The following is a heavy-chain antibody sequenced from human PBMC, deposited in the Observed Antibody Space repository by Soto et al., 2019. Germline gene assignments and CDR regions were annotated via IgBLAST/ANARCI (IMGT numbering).Heavy chain of an antibody. CDR2: TYYRSKWYN. J-gene: IGHJ4*02. CDR3: AREAYLFRGVIIDYFDY. V-gene: IGHV6-1*01. CDR1: GDSVSSNSAA. Sequence: PSQTLSLTCAISGDSVSSNSAAWNWIRQSPSRGLEWLGRTYYRSKWYNDYAVSVKSRITINPDTSKNQFSLQLNSVTPEDTAVYYCAREAYLFRGVIIDYFDYWGQGTLVTVSS. D-gene: IGHD3-10*01.